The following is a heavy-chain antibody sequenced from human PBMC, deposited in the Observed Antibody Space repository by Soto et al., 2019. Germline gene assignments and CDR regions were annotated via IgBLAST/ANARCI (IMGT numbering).Heavy chain of an antibody. J-gene: IGHJ2*01. CDR1: GFTFINYA. Sequence: EVQLLESGGGLVQPGGSLRLSCAGSGFTFINYAMNWVRQAPGKGLEWVSTISGGGDAPFFADSVRGRFTISIDNSKNTVTLQMNNLGVDDTAVYFCARQVPGSTSRPDCWYFDLWGRGTLVPVSS. CDR2: ISGGGDAP. V-gene: IGHV3-23*01. D-gene: IGHD3-10*01. CDR3: ARQVPGSTSRPDCWYFDL.